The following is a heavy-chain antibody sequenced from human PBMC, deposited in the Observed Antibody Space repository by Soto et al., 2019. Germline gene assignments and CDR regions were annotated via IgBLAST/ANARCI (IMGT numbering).Heavy chain of an antibody. CDR3: ARVVGGIPVAGSWNWFDP. D-gene: IGHD6-19*01. J-gene: IGHJ5*02. Sequence: ASVKVSCKASGYTFTSYALSWVRHAPGQGLEWMGWISTYNGNTNYAQNLQGRVIMTTDISTNTAYMELRSLRSDDTAVYYCARVVGGIPVAGSWNWFDPWGQGTLVTVSS. V-gene: IGHV1-18*04. CDR1: GYTFTSYA. CDR2: ISTYNGNT.